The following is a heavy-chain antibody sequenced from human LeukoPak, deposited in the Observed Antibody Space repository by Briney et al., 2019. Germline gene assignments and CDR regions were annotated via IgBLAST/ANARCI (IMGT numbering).Heavy chain of an antibody. Sequence: PGGSLRLSCTASGFTFSTHSMHWVRQAPGKGPVWVSRINSDGSSTRYADSVTGRFTISRDNAKNTVYLQMNSLRAEDTAVYYCARGLGPDYWGQGTLVTVSS. CDR3: ARGLGPDY. V-gene: IGHV3-74*01. J-gene: IGHJ4*02. D-gene: IGHD3-9*01. CDR1: GFTFSTHS. CDR2: INSDGSST.